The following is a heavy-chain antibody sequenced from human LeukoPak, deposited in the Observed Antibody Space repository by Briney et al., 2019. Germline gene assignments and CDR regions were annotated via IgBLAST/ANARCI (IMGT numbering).Heavy chain of an antibody. V-gene: IGHV3-30-3*01. Sequence: GGSLRLSCAASGFTFSSYAMHWVRQAPGKGLEWVAVISYDGSNKYYADSVKGRFTISRDNSKNALYLQMNSLRAEDTAVYYRARGGSGTLYYYYGMDVWGQGTTVTVSS. CDR1: GFTFSSYA. CDR3: ARGGSGTLYYYYGMDV. CDR2: ISYDGSNK. J-gene: IGHJ6*02. D-gene: IGHD1-1*01.